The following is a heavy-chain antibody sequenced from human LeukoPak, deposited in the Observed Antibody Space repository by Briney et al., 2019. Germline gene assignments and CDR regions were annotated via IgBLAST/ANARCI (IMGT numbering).Heavy chain of an antibody. J-gene: IGHJ5*02. D-gene: IGHD2-2*01. CDR2: IYYSGST. V-gene: IGHV4-39*01. CDR1: GGSISSSSYY. Sequence: SETLSLTCTVSGGSISSSSYYWGWIRQPPGKELEWIGSIYYSGSTYYNPSLKSRVTISVDTSKNQFSLKLSSVTAADTAVHYCARHGRYCSSTSCYSLAWFDPWGQGTLATVSS. CDR3: ARHGRYCSSTSCYSLAWFDP.